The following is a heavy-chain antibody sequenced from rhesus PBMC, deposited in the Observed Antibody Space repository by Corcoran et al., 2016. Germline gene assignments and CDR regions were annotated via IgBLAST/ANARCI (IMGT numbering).Heavy chain of an antibody. CDR2: IYGSGGGT. J-gene: IGHJ4*01. D-gene: IGHD1-20*01. V-gene: IGHV4-106*01. CDR3: AREGAGTALFFD. CDR1: GGSISDDYY. Sequence: QVQLQESGPGLVKPSETLSLTCAVSGGSISDDYYWSWIRQPPGKGLEWIGDIYGSGGGTNYNPSHRTRVTISIDTSKNQFSLKLSSVAAADTAVYYCAREGAGTALFFDWGQGVLVTVSS.